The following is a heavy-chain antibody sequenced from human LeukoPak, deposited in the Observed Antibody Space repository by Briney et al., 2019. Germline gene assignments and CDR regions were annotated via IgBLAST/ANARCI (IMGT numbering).Heavy chain of an antibody. CDR2: IYYSGST. Sequence: SETLSLTCTVSGGSISSGGYYWSWIRQHPGKGLEWIGYIYYSGSTYYNPSLKSRVTISVDTSKNQFSLKLSSVTAADTAVYCCARERRSSAVVPAAVLDYWGQGTLVTVSS. CDR1: GGSISSGGYY. CDR3: ARERRSSAVVPAAVLDY. V-gene: IGHV4-31*03. J-gene: IGHJ4*02. D-gene: IGHD2-2*02.